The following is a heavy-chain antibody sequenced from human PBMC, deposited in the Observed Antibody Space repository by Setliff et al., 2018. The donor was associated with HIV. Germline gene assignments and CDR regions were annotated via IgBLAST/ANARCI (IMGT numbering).Heavy chain of an antibody. V-gene: IGHV5-51*01. Sequence: LGESLKISCKGSGYSFTSYWIDWVRQMPGKGLEWMGIIYPGDSNTRYSPSFQGQVTISADKSISTAYLQLNSVTPEDTAVYYCARALGVSSRMEWLLGGDSFDIWGQGTMVTVSS. D-gene: IGHD3-3*01. CDR3: ARALGVSSRMEWLLGGDSFDI. CDR2: IYPGDSNT. CDR1: GYSFTSYW. J-gene: IGHJ3*02.